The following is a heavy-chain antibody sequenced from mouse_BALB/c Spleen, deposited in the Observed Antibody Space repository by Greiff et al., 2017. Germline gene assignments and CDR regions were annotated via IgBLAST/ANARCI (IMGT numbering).Heavy chain of an antibody. J-gene: IGHJ4*01. V-gene: IGHV2-9*02. D-gene: IGHD2-14*01. CDR2: IWAGGST. Sequence: VHLVESGPGLVAPSQSLSITCTVSGFSLTSYGVHWVRQPPGKGLEWLGVIWAGGSTNYNSALMSRLSISKDNSKSQVFLKMNSLQTDDTAMYYCARAYYRYDDAMDYWGQGTSVTVSS. CDR3: ARAYYRYDDAMDY. CDR1: GFSLTSYG.